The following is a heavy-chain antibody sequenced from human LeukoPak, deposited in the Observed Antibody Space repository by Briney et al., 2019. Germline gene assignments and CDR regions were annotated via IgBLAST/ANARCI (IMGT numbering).Heavy chain of an antibody. V-gene: IGHV3-33*06. J-gene: IGHJ4*02. D-gene: IGHD3-22*01. CDR2: IWYDGSNK. CDR3: VKSNYYYDSSGYYVYYFDY. Sequence: QPGGSLRLSCAASGFTFSSYGMHWVRQAPGKGLEWVAVIWYDGSNKYYADSVKGRFTISRDNSKNTLYLQMNSLRAEDTAVYYCVKSNYYYDSSGYYVYYFDYWGQGPLVTVSS. CDR1: GFTFSSYG.